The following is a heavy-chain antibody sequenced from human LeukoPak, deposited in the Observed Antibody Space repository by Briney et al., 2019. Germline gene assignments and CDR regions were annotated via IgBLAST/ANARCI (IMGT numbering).Heavy chain of an antibody. Sequence: SETLSLTCTVSGGSISSGSYYWGWIRQPPWKGLEWIGSIYYSGSTYYNPSLKSRVTISVDTSKNQFSLKLSSVTAADTAVYYCARLKYSSSWYPMQGWFDPWGQGALVTVSS. CDR3: ARLKYSSSWYPMQGWFDP. D-gene: IGHD6-13*01. V-gene: IGHV4-39*01. CDR2: IYYSGST. CDR1: GGSISSGSYY. J-gene: IGHJ5*02.